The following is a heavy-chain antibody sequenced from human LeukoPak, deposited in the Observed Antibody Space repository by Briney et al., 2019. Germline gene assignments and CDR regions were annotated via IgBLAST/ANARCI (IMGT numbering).Heavy chain of an antibody. Sequence: SETLSLTCAVSGYSISSGYYWGWIRQPPGKGLEWIGYISYSGSTYYNPSLKSRVTISVDTPKNQFSLKLSSVTAADTAVYYCVRSLGGTYPFDFDFWGQGTLVTVSS. D-gene: IGHD3-16*01. V-gene: IGHV4-38-2*01. J-gene: IGHJ4*02. CDR2: ISYSGST. CDR1: GYSISSGYY. CDR3: VRSLGGTYPFDFDF.